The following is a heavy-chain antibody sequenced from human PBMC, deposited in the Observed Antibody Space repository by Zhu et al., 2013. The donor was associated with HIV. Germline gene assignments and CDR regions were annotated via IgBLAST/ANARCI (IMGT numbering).Heavy chain of an antibody. D-gene: IGHD3-10*01. V-gene: IGHV1-58*01. CDR3: AAPYGSGSALIDY. CDR2: IVVGSGNT. J-gene: IGHJ4*02. Sequence: QMQLVQSGPEVKKPGTSVKVSCKASGFTFTSSAVQWVRQARGQRLEWIGWIVVGSGNTNYAQKFQERVTITRDMSTSTAYMELSSLRSEDTAVYYCAAPYGSGSALIDYWGQGTLVTVSS. CDR1: GFTFTSSA.